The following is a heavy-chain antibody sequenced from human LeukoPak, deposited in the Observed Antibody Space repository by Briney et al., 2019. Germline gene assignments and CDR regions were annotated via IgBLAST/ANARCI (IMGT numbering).Heavy chain of an antibody. J-gene: IGHJ4*02. V-gene: IGHV3-30*18. CDR3: AKDHLMTYYYDSSDY. Sequence: LSLTCSVSGGSISSNRNYWGWIRQAPGKGLEWVAVISYDGSNKYYADSVKGRFTISRDNSKNTLYLQMNSLRAEDTAVYYCAKDHLMTYYYDSSDYWGQGTLVTVSS. CDR1: GGSISSNR. D-gene: IGHD3-22*01. CDR2: ISYDGSNK.